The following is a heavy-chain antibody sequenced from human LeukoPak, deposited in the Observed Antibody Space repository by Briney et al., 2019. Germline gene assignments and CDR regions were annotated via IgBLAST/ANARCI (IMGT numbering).Heavy chain of an antibody. Sequence: SVKVSCKASGGTFSSYAISWVRQAPGQGLEWMGGIIPIFGTANYAQKFQGRVTITADESTSTAYMELSSLRSEDTAVYYCARCPLRSIAVAGTFDYWGQGTLVTVSS. CDR2: IIPIFGTA. V-gene: IGHV1-69*13. J-gene: IGHJ4*02. D-gene: IGHD6-19*01. CDR1: GGTFSSYA. CDR3: ARCPLRSIAVAGTFDY.